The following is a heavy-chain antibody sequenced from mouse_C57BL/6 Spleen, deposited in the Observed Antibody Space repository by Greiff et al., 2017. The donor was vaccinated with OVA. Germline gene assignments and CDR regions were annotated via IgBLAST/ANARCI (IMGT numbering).Heavy chain of an antibody. V-gene: IGHV1-62-2*01. CDR1: GYTFTEYT. J-gene: IGHJ3*01. Sequence: QVQLQQSGAELVKPGASVKLSCKASGYTFTEYTIHWVKQRPGQGLEWIGWFYPGSGSIKYNEKFKDKATLTADKSSSTVYMELRRLTSEDSAVYFCARHEEVYYEYESWFAYWGQGTLVTVSA. CDR3: ARHEEVYYEYESWFAY. CDR2: FYPGSGSI. D-gene: IGHD2-4*01.